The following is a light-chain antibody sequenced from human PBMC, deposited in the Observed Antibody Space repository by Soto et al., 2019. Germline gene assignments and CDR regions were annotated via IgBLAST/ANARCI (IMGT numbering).Light chain of an antibody. Sequence: QSALTQPASVSGSPGQSITISCTGTSSDVGGYNFVSWYQHHPGKAPKLMIYEVYNRPSGISQRFSGSKSANTASLTISGLKAEDEANYFCSSYTNTGTHVLFGGGTKLTVL. CDR2: EVY. V-gene: IGLV2-14*01. CDR3: SSYTNTGTHVL. CDR1: SSDVGGYNF. J-gene: IGLJ2*01.